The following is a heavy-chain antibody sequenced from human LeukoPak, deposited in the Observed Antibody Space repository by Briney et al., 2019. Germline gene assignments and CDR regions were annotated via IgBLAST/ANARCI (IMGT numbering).Heavy chain of an antibody. CDR2: IKSKTDGGII. J-gene: IGHJ6*02. CDR3: SNIYSYGLHGMDV. V-gene: IGHV3-15*01. CDR1: GYSISSGYY. Sequence: ETLSLTCTVSGYSISSGYYWGWIRQPAGKGLEWVGGIKSKTDGGIIDYAAPVQGRFTISRDDSKNTLYLQMNSLRTEDTAVYCCSNIYSYGLHGMDVWGQGTTVTVSS. D-gene: IGHD5-18*01.